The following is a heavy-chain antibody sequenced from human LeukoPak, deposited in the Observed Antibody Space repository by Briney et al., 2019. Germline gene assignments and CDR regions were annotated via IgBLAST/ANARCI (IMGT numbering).Heavy chain of an antibody. V-gene: IGHV1-18*01. Sequence: ASVKVSCKASGYTFTSYGISWVRQAPGQGLEWMGWISAYNGNTKYAQTLQGRVTMTTDASTSTAYMELRSLRSDDTAVYYCTSTGYSGHDPLHYWGQGTTVTVSS. CDR3: TSTGYSGHDPLHY. D-gene: IGHD5-12*01. CDR2: ISAYNGNT. CDR1: GYTFTSYG. J-gene: IGHJ6*02.